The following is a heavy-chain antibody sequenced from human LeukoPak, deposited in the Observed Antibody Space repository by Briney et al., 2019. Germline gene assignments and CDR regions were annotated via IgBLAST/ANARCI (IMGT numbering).Heavy chain of an antibody. D-gene: IGHD3-10*01. V-gene: IGHV4-34*01. Sequence: SETLSLTCGVYAGSFSGYYWGWIRQPPGKGLEWIGEINEGGRISYNPSLKSRVTISVDTSKTQLSLKLSSVTAADTAVYYCARYYGSGTYSLAYWGQGTLVTVSP. J-gene: IGHJ4*02. CDR3: ARYYGSGTYSLAY. CDR2: INEGGRI. CDR1: AGSFSGYY.